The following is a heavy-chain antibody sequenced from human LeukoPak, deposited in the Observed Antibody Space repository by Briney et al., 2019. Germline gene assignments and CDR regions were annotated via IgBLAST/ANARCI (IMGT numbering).Heavy chain of an antibody. CDR3: AREVLLWFGELSYNWSDP. CDR2: INHSGST. J-gene: IGHJ5*02. Sequence: SETLSLTCAVYGGSFSGYYWSWIRQPPGKGLEWIGEINHSGSTNYNPSLKSRVTISVDTSKNQFSLKLSSVTAADTAVYYCAREVLLWFGELSYNWSDPWGQGTLVTVSS. CDR1: GGSFSGYY. V-gene: IGHV4-34*01. D-gene: IGHD3-10*01.